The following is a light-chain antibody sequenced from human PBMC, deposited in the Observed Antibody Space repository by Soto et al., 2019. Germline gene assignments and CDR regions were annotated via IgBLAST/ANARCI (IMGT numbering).Light chain of an antibody. Sequence: EIVLTQSPATLSLSPGERATLSCRASQSVSTYLAWYQQKPGQAPRLLIYDIFNRATGIPARFSGSGSGTDFTLTISSLEPEDFAVYYCQQRSSWPPSITFGQGTRLEIK. CDR3: QQRSSWPPSIT. CDR2: DIF. CDR1: QSVSTY. J-gene: IGKJ5*01. V-gene: IGKV3-11*01.